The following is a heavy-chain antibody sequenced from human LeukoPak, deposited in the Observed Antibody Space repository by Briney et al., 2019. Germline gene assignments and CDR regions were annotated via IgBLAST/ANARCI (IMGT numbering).Heavy chain of an antibody. V-gene: IGHV3-23*01. CDR1: GFPLGSYA. CDR3: AKDLDIVATITGN. D-gene: IGHD5-12*01. Sequence: GGSLRLSCAASGFPLGSYARGWVRQAPGKGPGWVSGVSGSGGSTYYADSVKGRFTISRDNSKNTLYLQMNSLRAEDTAVYYCAKDLDIVATITGNWGQGTLVTVSS. CDR2: VSGSGGST. J-gene: IGHJ4*02.